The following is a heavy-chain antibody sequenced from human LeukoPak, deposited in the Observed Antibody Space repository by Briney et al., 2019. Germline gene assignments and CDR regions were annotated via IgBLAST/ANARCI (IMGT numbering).Heavy chain of an antibody. CDR2: LYATGST. Sequence: SETLSLTCTVSGGSISSSHYWSWIRQPAGKGLEYIGRLYATGSTNYNPSLKSRVTMSVDTSKNQFSLKMSSVTAADTAVYGCARGVMITFGGVIPLFDCWGQGTLVTVSS. J-gene: IGHJ4*02. CDR1: GGSISSSHY. D-gene: IGHD3-16*02. V-gene: IGHV4-4*07. CDR3: ARGVMITFGGVIPLFDC.